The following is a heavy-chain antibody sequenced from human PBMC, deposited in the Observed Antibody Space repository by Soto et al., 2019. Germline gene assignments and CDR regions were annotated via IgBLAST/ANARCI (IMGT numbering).Heavy chain of an antibody. J-gene: IGHJ6*02. D-gene: IGHD3-3*01. CDR1: GFTFSSYG. CDR2: ISYDGSNK. Sequence: GGSLRLSCAASGFTFSSYGMHWVRQAPGKGLEWVAVISYDGSNKYYADSVKGRFTISRDNSKNTLYLQMNSLRAEDTAVYYCAKDRSYDFWSGYYYYYYGMDVWGQGTTVTVSS. V-gene: IGHV3-30*18. CDR3: AKDRSYDFWSGYYYYYYGMDV.